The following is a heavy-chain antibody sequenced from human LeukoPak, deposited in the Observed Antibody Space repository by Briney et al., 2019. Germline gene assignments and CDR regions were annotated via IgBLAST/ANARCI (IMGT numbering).Heavy chain of an antibody. J-gene: IGHJ4*02. CDR3: ARVGSAVAVDY. D-gene: IGHD6-19*01. V-gene: IGHV4-59*01. CDR1: GGSISSYY. CDR2: SYYSGST. Sequence: PSETLSLTCTVSGGSISSYYWSWIRQPPGKGLEWIGYSYYSGSTNYNPSLKSRVTISVDTSKNQFSLKLSSVTAADTAVYYCARVGSAVAVDYWGQGTLVTVSS.